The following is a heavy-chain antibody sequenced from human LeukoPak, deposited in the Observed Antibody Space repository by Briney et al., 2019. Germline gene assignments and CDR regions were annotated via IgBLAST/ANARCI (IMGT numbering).Heavy chain of an antibody. V-gene: IGHV4-39*07. CDR2: IYYSGST. J-gene: IGHJ4*02. CDR3: ARVGAWIQLGYFDY. D-gene: IGHD5-18*01. CDR1: GGSISSSSYY. Sequence: SETLSLTCTVSGGSISSSSYYWGWIRQPPGKGLEWIGSIYYSGSTYYNPSLKSRVTISVDTSKNQFSLKLSSVTAADTAVYYCARVGAWIQLGYFDYWGQGTPVTVSS.